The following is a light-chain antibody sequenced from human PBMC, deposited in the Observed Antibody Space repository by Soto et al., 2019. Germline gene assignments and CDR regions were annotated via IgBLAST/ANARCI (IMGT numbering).Light chain of an antibody. Sequence: QSVLTQPPSVSGAPGQRVTISCTGSRSNIGTDYDVHWYQQLPGTAPKLLIYGNSNRPSGVPDRFSGSKSGTSASLAITGLQAEDEADYYCQSYDSSLSVVFGGGTKLTVL. CDR2: GNS. J-gene: IGLJ2*01. CDR3: QSYDSSLSVV. V-gene: IGLV1-40*01. CDR1: RSNIGTDYD.